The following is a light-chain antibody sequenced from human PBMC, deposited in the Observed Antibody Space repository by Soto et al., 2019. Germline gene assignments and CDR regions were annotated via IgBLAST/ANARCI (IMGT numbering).Light chain of an antibody. CDR2: QNS. CDR1: KLGDKY. CDR3: RAWGSSTVV. Sequence: SYELTQPPSVSVSPGQTASITCSGDKLGDKYACWYHQKPGQSPVLVIYQNSKRPSGIPERFSGSNSGNTAPLTISGTQAMDEADYYCRAWGSSTVVFGGGTKVTVL. V-gene: IGLV3-1*01. J-gene: IGLJ2*01.